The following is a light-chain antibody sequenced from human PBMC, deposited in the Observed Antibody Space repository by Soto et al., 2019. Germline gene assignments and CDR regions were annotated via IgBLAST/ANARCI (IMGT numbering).Light chain of an antibody. CDR2: DQS. CDR1: QSSSSY. V-gene: IGKV3-11*01. Sequence: EIVITQSPDSLSLPPGARANLSFRASQSSSSYLAWSQHEPVQAPRLFTXDQSSRATGIPARFSGSGSGKDFAFTITSMQPEDIETYYCQQYDNLPAWTFGQGTKVDIK. CDR3: QQYDNLPAWT. J-gene: IGKJ1*01.